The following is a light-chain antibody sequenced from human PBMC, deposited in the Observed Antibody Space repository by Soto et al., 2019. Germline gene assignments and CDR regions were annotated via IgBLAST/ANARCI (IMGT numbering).Light chain of an antibody. CDR1: QSVLYASNNKKY. Sequence: DIVVTQSPASLAVSLCERATINCNSRQSVLYASNNKKYVAWFHQKPGQAPRLLIYGASSRATGIPARFSASGSGTEFTLTISRLKYEDFAVYYCQQYNDWPRTFCQGTKVDIK. J-gene: IGKJ1*01. V-gene: IGKV4-1*01. CDR3: QQYNDWPRT. CDR2: GAS.